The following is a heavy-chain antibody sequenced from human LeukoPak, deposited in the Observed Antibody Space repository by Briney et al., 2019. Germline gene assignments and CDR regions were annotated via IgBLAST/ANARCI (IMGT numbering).Heavy chain of an antibody. CDR1: GFTFSNYA. CDR2: FSGSGGST. D-gene: IGHD3-10*01. V-gene: IGHV3-23*01. J-gene: IGHJ3*02. Sequence: GGSLRLSCAASGFTFSNYAMSWVRQAPGKGLECISGFSGSGGSTYYADSVKGRFTISRDSFKNTLYLQMNSLRPEDTAVYYCAKEGDYYGSGSYRDGFDIWGQGTRATVSS. CDR3: AKEGDYYGSGSYRDGFDI.